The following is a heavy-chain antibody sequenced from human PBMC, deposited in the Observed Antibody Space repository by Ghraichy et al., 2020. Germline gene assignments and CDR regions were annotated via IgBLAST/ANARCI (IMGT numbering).Heavy chain of an antibody. V-gene: IGHV1-2*02. J-gene: IGHJ4*02. CDR2: INPNSGGT. CDR1: GYTFTGYH. CDR3: ARSLDIVVVPGHY. Sequence: ASVKVSCKASGYTFTGYHMHWVRQAPGQGLEWMGWINPNSGGTNYAQKFQGRVTMTRDTSISTAYMELSRLRSDDTAVYYCARSLDIVVVPGHYWGQGTLFTVSS. D-gene: IGHD2-2*01.